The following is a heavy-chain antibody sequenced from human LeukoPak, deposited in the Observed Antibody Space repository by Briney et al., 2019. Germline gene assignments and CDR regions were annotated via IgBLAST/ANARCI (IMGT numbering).Heavy chain of an antibody. V-gene: IGHV1-18*01. Sequence: ASVKVSCKASGYTFTSYGISWVRQAPGQGLEWMGWISAYNGNTNYAQKLQGRVTMTTDTSTSTAYMELSRLRSDDTAVYYCAKIGRYQLLYGHFQHWGQGTLVTVSS. CDR2: ISAYNGNT. D-gene: IGHD2-2*02. CDR3: AKIGRYQLLYGHFQH. J-gene: IGHJ1*01. CDR1: GYTFTSYG.